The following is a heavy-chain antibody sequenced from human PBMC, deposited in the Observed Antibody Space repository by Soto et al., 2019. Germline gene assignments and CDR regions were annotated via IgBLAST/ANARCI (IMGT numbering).Heavy chain of an antibody. D-gene: IGHD6-19*01. V-gene: IGHV4-59*01. CDR3: VRAGGGWGFDI. J-gene: IGHJ4*02. CDR1: GVSISTYY. CDR2: LYFNGNT. Sequence: PSETLSLTCTVTGVSISTYYWSWIRQPPGKRLEWLGYLYFNGNTDNNPSIKSRITITVDTSKNQFSLNLSSVTTADTAVYYCVRAGGGWGFDIWGQGTLVTVSS.